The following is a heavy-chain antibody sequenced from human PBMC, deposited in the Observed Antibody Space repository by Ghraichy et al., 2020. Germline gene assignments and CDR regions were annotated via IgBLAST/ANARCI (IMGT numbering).Heavy chain of an antibody. V-gene: IGHV1-46*01. CDR1: GYTFTSYY. J-gene: IGHJ6*02. D-gene: IGHD3-10*01. Sequence: ASVKVSCKASGYTFTSYYMHWVRQAPGQGLEWMGIINPSGGSTSYAQKFQGRVTMTRDTSTSTVYMELSSLRSEDTAVYYCARDYTMVRGVINPYYYYYGMDVWGQGTTVTVSS. CDR3: ARDYTMVRGVINPYYYYYGMDV. CDR2: INPSGGST.